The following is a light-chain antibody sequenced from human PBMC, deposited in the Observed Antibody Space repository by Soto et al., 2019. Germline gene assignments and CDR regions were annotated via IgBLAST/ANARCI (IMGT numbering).Light chain of an antibody. CDR1: SSDVGAYDS. CDR2: KGT. J-gene: IGLJ1*01. Sequence: QSMLAQPASVSGSPGQSITISCAGTSSDVGAYDSVSWYQQHPHKAPQLIIYKGTQRPSGVSNRFSGSTSGNAASLTISGLQADDEADYFCCSSAPESTYVCGTVTK. CDR3: CSSAPESTYV. V-gene: IGLV2-23*01.